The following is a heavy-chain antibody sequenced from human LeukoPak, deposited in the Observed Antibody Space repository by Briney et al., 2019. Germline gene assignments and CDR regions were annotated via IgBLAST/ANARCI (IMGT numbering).Heavy chain of an antibody. D-gene: IGHD1-26*01. J-gene: IGHJ4*02. CDR3: ARDLGEGAEGY. CDR2: ISSSGSTI. CDR1: GFIFSSYE. V-gene: IGHV3-48*03. Sequence: GGSLRLSCAASGFIFSSYEMNWVRQAPGKGLEWVSYISSSGSTIYYADSVKGRFTISRDNAKNSLYLQMNSLRAEDTAVYYRARDLGEGAEGYWGQGTLVTVSS.